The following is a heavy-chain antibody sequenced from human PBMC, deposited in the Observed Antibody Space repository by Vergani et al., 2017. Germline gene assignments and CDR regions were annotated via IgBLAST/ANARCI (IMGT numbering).Heavy chain of an antibody. J-gene: IGHJ5*02. CDR3: ASVVGYCTNGVCTVGWFDP. CDR1: GGSISSGSYY. CDR2: IYYSGST. D-gene: IGHD2-8*01. Sequence: QVQLQESGPGLVKPSQTLSLTCTVSGGSISSGSYYWGWIRQPPGKGLEWIGSIYYSGSTYYNPSLKSRVTISVDTSKNQFYLKLSSVTAADTAVYYCASVVGYCTNGVCTVGWFDPWGQGTLVTVSS. V-gene: IGHV4-39*01.